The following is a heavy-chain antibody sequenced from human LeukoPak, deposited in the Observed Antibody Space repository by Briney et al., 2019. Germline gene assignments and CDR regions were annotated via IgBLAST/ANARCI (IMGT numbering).Heavy chain of an antibody. D-gene: IGHD3-3*01. CDR1: GFTFSSYA. J-gene: IGHJ4*02. V-gene: IGHV3-64D*09. CDR2: ISRNGGST. CDR3: LKGSLYDFWVG. Sequence: GGSLRLSCSASGFTFSSYAMHWVRQAPGKGLEYVSAISRNGGSTYYADSVKGRFTISRDNSMNTLHLQMSRLRAEATAVHYCLKGSLYDFWVGWGQGTLVTVSS.